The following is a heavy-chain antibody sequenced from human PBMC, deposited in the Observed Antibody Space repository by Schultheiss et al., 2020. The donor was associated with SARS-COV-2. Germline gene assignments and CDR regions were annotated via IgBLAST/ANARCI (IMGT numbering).Heavy chain of an antibody. CDR1: GFTFSDYY. V-gene: IGHV3-7*01. CDR3: ARAANPDY. J-gene: IGHJ4*02. D-gene: IGHD4/OR15-4a*01. Sequence: GGSLRLSCAASGFTFSDYYMSWIRQAPGKGLEWVANIKQDGSVKYYVDSVKGRFTIFRDNAKNLLYLQMNSLRAEDTAVYYCARAANPDYWGQGTLVTVSS. CDR2: IKQDGSVK.